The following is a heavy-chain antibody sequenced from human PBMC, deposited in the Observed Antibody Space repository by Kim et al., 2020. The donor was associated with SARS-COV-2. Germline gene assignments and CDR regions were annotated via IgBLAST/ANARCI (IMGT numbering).Heavy chain of an antibody. CDR2: IHHSGRT. V-gene: IGHV4-4*02. Sequence: SETLSLTCSVCGASLISDHWWTWVRQPPGKGLEWIGEIHHSGRTSYKSSLETRVSMSMDKSKNEFSLKLSFVTAADTAVYYCAREGWGGPAIEWGPGTV. CDR1: GASLISDHW. J-gene: IGHJ4*02. D-gene: IGHD3-16*01. CDR3: AREGWGGPAIE.